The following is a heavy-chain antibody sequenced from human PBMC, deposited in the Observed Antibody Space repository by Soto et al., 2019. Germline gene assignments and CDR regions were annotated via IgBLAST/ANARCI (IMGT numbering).Heavy chain of an antibody. J-gene: IGHJ6*02. Sequence: QVQLVQSGAEVKKPGSSVKVSCKASGGTFSSYAISWVRQAPGQGLEWMGGIIPIFGTANYAQKFQGRVTITADRSTSTAYMELSSRRSEDTAVYYCARGGGAAAGSEDYYYGMDVWGQGTTVTVSS. D-gene: IGHD6-13*01. CDR2: IIPIFGTA. V-gene: IGHV1-69*06. CDR1: GGTFSSYA. CDR3: ARGGGAAAGSEDYYYGMDV.